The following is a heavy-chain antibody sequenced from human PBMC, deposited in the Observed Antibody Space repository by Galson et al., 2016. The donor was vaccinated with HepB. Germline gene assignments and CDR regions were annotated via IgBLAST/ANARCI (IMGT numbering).Heavy chain of an antibody. V-gene: IGHV1-2*04. D-gene: IGHD3-9*01. Sequence: SVKVSCKASGYTFTTYYIHWVRQAPGQGLEWMGWINPKNGDTKYAQKFQGWVTMTRDTSIATAYMELRRLKYDDTAVYYCARAPEQYYDTRSWFDPWGQGTLVTVSS. CDR3: ARAPEQYYDTRSWFDP. CDR1: GYTFTTYY. CDR2: INPKNGDT. J-gene: IGHJ5*02.